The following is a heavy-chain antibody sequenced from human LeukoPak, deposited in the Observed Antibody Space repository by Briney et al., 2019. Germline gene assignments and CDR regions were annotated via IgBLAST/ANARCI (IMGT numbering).Heavy chain of an antibody. V-gene: IGHV3-53*01. CDR1: GFTVSSNY. CDR3: AKGVPGSGWYSGFDAFEI. J-gene: IGHJ3*02. D-gene: IGHD6-19*01. Sequence: GGSLRLSCAASGFTVSSNYMSWVRQAPGKGLEWVSVIYSGGSTYYADSVKGRFTISRDNSKNTLHLQMNSLRAEDTALYYCAKGVPGSGWYSGFDAFEIWGQGTMVTVSS. CDR2: IYSGGST.